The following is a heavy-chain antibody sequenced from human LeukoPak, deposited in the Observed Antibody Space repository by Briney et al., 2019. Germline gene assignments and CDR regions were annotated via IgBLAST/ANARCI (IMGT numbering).Heavy chain of an antibody. V-gene: IGHV4-38-2*02. D-gene: IGHD2-15*01. J-gene: IGHJ6*02. CDR1: GGSISSYY. CDR3: ARAIYCSGGSCNSGNGMDV. Sequence: SETLSLTCTVSGGSISSYYWGWIRQPPGKGLEWIGNIHHSGSTYYNPSLKSRVTISVDTSKNQFSLKLSSVTAADTAVYYCARAIYCSGGSCNSGNGMDVWGQGTAVTVSS. CDR2: IHHSGST.